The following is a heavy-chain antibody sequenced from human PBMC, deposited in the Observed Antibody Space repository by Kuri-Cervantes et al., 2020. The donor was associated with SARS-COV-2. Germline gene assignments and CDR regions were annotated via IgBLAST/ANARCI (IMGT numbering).Heavy chain of an antibody. CDR3: AREVEMATISH. D-gene: IGHD5-24*01. CDR2: INHSGST. J-gene: IGHJ4*02. CDR1: GGSFSGYY. V-gene: IGHV4-34*01. Sequence: ESLKISCAVYGGSFSGYYWSWIRQPPGKGLEWIGEINHSGSTDYNPSLKSRVTISVDTSKNQFSLKLSSVTAADTAVYYCAREVEMATISHWGQGTLVTVSS.